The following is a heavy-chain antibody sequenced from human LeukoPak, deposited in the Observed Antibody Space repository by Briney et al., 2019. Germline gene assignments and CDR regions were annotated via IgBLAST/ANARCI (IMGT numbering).Heavy chain of an antibody. CDR3: ARGYCSGGSCYRDFDY. CDR1: GGSFNNYY. J-gene: IGHJ4*02. Sequence: PSETLSLTCSVYGGSFNNYYWSWIRQPPRKGLEWIGQINHSGSTKYNPSLKSRVTISLDTSQNQFSLNLSSVTAADTAVYYCARGYCSGGSCYRDFDYWGQGTLVTVSS. V-gene: IGHV4-34*01. CDR2: INHSGST. D-gene: IGHD2-15*01.